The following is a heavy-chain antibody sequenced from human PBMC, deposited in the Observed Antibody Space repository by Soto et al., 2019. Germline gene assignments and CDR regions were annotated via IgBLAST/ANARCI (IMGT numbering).Heavy chain of an antibody. CDR1: GGSISSSSYY. Sequence: SETLSLTCTVSGGSISSSSYYWGWIRQPPGKGLEWIGSIYYSGSTYYNPSLKSRVTISVDTSKNQFSLKLSSVTAADTAVYFCARGAALSDTAMVTYDYWGQGTLVTVSS. V-gene: IGHV4-39*01. CDR2: IYYSGST. CDR3: ARGAALSDTAMVTYDY. D-gene: IGHD5-18*01. J-gene: IGHJ4*02.